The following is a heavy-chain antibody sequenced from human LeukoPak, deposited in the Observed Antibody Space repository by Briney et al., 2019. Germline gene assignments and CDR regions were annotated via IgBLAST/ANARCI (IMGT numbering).Heavy chain of an antibody. CDR2: IYHSGST. V-gene: IGHV4-4*02. CDR1: GGSISSSNW. Sequence: SETLSLTCAVSGGSISSSNWWSWVRQPPGKGLEWIGEIYHSGSTNYNPSLKSRVTISVDTSKNQFSLKLSSVTAADTAVYYCARKNQWLAQFDYWGQGTLVTVSS. D-gene: IGHD6-19*01. CDR3: ARKNQWLAQFDY. J-gene: IGHJ4*02.